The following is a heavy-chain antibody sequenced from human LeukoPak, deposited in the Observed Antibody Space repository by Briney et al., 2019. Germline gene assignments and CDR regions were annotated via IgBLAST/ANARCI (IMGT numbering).Heavy chain of an antibody. V-gene: IGHV3-74*01. D-gene: IGHD3-3*01. J-gene: IGHJ4*02. CDR2: INSDGNSA. CDR1: GFTFSNYW. CDR3: ARDWSYDFWSGYYMED. Sequence: GRSLRLSCAASGFTFSNYWVHWVRQAPGKGLVWVSRINSDGNSASYADSVKGRFTISRDNAKNTLYLRINSLRAEDAAVYYCARDWSYDFWSGYYMEDWGQGTLVTVSS.